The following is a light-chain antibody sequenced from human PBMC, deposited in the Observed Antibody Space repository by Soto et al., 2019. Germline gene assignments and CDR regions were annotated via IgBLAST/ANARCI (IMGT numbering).Light chain of an antibody. V-gene: IGKV1-39*01. CDR3: QQSYNTVWT. Sequence: DIQMTQSPSSLSASVGARVTITCRASQRITNYLNWYQQKPGRAPKLLIYAASSLQSGVPSRFSGSGSGTDFTLTISSLQPEDFATYYCQQSYNTVWTVGQGTKVDIK. J-gene: IGKJ1*01. CDR1: QRITNY. CDR2: AAS.